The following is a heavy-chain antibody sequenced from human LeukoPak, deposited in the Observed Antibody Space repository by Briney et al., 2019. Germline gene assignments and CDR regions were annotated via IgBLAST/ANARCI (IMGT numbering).Heavy chain of an antibody. Sequence: SETLSLTCTVSGGSISSGGYYWSWIRQPPGKGLEWIGYIYHSGSTYYNPSLKSRVTISVDRSKNQLSLKLSSVTAADTAVYYCARVRRYSGSYLAFDIWGQGTMVTVSS. J-gene: IGHJ3*02. CDR3: ARVRRYSGSYLAFDI. CDR1: GGSISSGGYY. D-gene: IGHD1-26*01. CDR2: IYHSGST. V-gene: IGHV4-30-2*01.